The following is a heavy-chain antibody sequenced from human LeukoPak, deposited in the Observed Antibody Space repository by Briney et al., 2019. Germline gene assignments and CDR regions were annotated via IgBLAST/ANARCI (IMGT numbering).Heavy chain of an antibody. Sequence: PSETLSLTCTVSGGSISSGSYYWRWVRQPAGRGREWIGRIYTSGSTNYNHSLKSRVTISVDTSKNQFSLKLSSVPAAATAVYYCARGDLNYYDSSGYYPPDYWGQGTLVTVSS. D-gene: IGHD3-22*01. V-gene: IGHV4-61*02. J-gene: IGHJ4*02. CDR1: GGSISSGSYY. CDR3: ARGDLNYYDSSGYYPPDY. CDR2: IYTSGST.